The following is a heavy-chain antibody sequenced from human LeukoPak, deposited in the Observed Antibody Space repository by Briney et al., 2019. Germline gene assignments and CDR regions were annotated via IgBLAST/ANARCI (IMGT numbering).Heavy chain of an antibody. CDR2: IYSGGST. V-gene: IGHV3-53*01. CDR1: GFTVSSNY. D-gene: IGHD3-10*01. J-gene: IGHJ3*02. CDR3: ARAPGAMVRGVIGAFDI. Sequence: TGGSLRLSCAASGFTVSSNYMSWVRQAPGKGLEWVSVIYSGGSTYYADSVKGRFTISRDNSKNTLYLQMNSLRAEDTAVYYCARAPGAMVRGVIGAFDIWGQGTMVTVSS.